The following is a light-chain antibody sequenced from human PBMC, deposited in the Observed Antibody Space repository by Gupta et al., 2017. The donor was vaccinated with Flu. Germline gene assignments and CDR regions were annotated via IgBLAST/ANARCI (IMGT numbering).Light chain of an antibody. CDR1: SSDVGVYDY. CDR2: EVS. J-gene: IGLJ2*01. V-gene: IGLV2-14*01. CDR3: SSNRSSSTVV. Sequence: QSALTQPASVSGSPGQSITISCTGTSSDVGVYDYVSWYQQHPGKAPKLMIYEVSNRPSGVSNRFSGSKSGNTASLTISGLQAEDEGDYYCSSNRSSSTVVFGGGTKLTVL.